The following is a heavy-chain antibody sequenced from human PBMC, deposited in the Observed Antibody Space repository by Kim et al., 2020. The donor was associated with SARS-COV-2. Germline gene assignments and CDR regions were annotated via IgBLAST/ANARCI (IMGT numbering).Heavy chain of an antibody. CDR3: TTVSMR. V-gene: IGHV3-15*01. Sequence: SDGGTAYLAAPVKGRFAISRDDSKNTLYLLMNSLRTDDSAVYYCTTVSMRWGQGTLVTVSS. J-gene: IGHJ4*02. D-gene: IGHD2-2*01. CDR2: SDGGTA.